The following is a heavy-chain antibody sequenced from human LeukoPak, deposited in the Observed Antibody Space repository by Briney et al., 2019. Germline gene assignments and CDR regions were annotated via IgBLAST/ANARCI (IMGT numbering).Heavy chain of an antibody. J-gene: IGHJ4*02. CDR2: FYYSGST. CDR1: GGSISSSSYY. V-gene: IGHV4-39*02. Sequence: SETLSLTCTVSGGSISSSSYYWGWIRQPPGKGLEWIGSFYYSGSTYYNPSLKSRVTISVDTSKNHFSLKLNSVTAADTAVYYCARDHLESNYDILTGPSLPFDYWGQGTLVTVSS. CDR3: ARDHLESNYDILTGPSLPFDY. D-gene: IGHD3-9*01.